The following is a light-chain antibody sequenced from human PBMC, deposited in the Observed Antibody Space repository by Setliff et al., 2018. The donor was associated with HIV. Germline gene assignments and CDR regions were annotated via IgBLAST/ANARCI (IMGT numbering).Light chain of an antibody. Sequence: QSVLTQPASVSGSPGQSITISCTGTNSDIGGYDYVYWYQQQPGKAPKLMIYEVSGRPSGVSYRFSGSKSGTTASLTISGLKTEDEADYFCSSYTSSGTLFVFGTGTRSPS. V-gene: IGLV2-14*01. CDR3: SSYTSSGTLFV. CDR2: EVS. CDR1: NSDIGGYDY. J-gene: IGLJ1*01.